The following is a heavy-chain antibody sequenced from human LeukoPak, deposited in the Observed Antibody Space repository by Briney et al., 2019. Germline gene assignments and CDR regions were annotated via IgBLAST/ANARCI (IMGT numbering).Heavy chain of an antibody. CDR2: ISGSGGST. D-gene: IGHD3-10*01. CDR1: GFTFSSYA. J-gene: IGHJ4*02. CDR3: AKAPWYYYGSGSYLFGSPLDY. Sequence: GGSLRLSCAASGFTFSSYAMSWVRQAPGKGPEWVSAISGSGGSTYYADSVKGRFTISRDNSKNTLYLQMNSLRAEDTAVYYCAKAPWYYYGSGSYLFGSPLDYWGQGTLVTVSS. V-gene: IGHV3-23*01.